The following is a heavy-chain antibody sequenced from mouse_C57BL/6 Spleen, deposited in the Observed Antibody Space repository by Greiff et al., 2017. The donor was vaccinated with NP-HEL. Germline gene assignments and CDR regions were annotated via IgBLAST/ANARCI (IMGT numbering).Heavy chain of an antibody. CDR3: AYDGPNYFDY. J-gene: IGHJ2*01. CDR1: GYTFTSYG. CDR2: IYPRSGNT. V-gene: IGHV1-81*01. D-gene: IGHD2-3*01. Sequence: QVQLKESGAELARPGASVKLSCKASGYTFTSYGISWVKQRTGQGLEWIGEIYPRSGNTYYNEKFKGKATLTADKSSSTAYMELRSLTSEDSAVYFCAYDGPNYFDYWGQGTTLTVSS.